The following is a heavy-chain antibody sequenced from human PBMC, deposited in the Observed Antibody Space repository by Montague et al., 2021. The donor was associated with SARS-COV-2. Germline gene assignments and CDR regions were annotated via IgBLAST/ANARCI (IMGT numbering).Heavy chain of an antibody. J-gene: IGHJ4*02. CDR2: TYYRSRWYN. D-gene: IGHD1-14*01. CDR1: GDSVSSHIAA. V-gene: IGHV6-1*01. CDR3: TQERGPGRTTWHYFDY. Sequence: CAISGDSVSSHIAAWNWIRQSPSRGPEWLGRTYYRSRWYNDYAVSVRSRITISPDTSKNQFSLQLNSVTPEDTAVYYCTQERGPGRTTWHYFDYWGQGTLVTVSS.